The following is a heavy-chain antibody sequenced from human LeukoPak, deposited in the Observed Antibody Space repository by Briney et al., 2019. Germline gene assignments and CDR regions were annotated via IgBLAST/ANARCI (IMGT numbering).Heavy chain of an antibody. CDR1: GFTFGSYW. CDR3: ARAPVSGGYVSHFDN. D-gene: IGHD5-12*01. J-gene: IGHJ4*02. Sequence: GGSLRLSCAASGFTFGSYWMHWVRQAPGKGLVWVSRINTDGSGTAYTDSVKGRFSISGDNAKNTLYLQVNSLRAEDTAVYYCARAPVSGGYVSHFDNWGQGTLVTVSS. CDR2: INTDGSGT. V-gene: IGHV3-74*01.